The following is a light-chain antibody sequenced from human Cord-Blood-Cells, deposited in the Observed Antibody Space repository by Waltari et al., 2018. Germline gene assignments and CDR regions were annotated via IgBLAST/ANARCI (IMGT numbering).Light chain of an antibody. J-gene: IGLJ3*02. Sequence: QAGLTQPPSVSKGLRQTATLTCTGNSNNVGNQGAAWLQRHQGHPPKPLSYRNNNRPSGISERLSASRSGNTASLTITGLQPEDEADYYCSAWDSSLSAWVFGGGTKLTVL. CDR3: SAWDSSLSAWV. CDR1: SNNVGNQG. CDR2: RNN. V-gene: IGLV10-54*01.